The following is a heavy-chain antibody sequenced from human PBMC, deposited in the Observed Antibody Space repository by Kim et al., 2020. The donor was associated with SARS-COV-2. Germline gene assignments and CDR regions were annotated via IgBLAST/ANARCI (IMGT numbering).Heavy chain of an antibody. V-gene: IGHV4-39*01. CDR3: ARSYYDFWSGSLFDY. J-gene: IGHJ4*02. D-gene: IGHD3-3*01. Sequence: PSLKSRVTISADTSKNQFSLKLSSVTAADTAVYYCARSYYDFWSGSLFDYWGQGTLVTVSS.